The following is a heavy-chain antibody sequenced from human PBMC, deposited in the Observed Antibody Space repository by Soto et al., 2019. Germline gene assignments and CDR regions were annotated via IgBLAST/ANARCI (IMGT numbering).Heavy chain of an antibody. D-gene: IGHD1-26*01. Sequence: SETLSLTCAVSGGSISSSNWWSWVRQPPGKGLEWIGEIYHSGSTNYNPSLKSRVTISVDNSKNQFSLKLSSVTAADTAVYYCARGKSPYSTREVMDVWGQGTTVTVSS. CDR3: ARGKSPYSTREVMDV. V-gene: IGHV4-4*02. J-gene: IGHJ6*02. CDR2: IYHSGST. CDR1: GGSISSSNW.